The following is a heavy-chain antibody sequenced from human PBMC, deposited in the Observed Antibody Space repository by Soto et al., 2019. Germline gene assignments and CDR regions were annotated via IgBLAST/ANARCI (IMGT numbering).Heavy chain of an antibody. CDR3: ARGRGTGTTVPFDY. Sequence: SETLSLTCTVSGGSISSYYWSWIRQPAGKGLEWIGRIYTSGSTNYNPSLKSRVTMSVDTSKNQFSLKLRSVTAADTAVYYCARGRGTGTTVPFDYWGQGTLVTVSS. J-gene: IGHJ4*02. V-gene: IGHV4-4*07. D-gene: IGHD1-7*01. CDR1: GGSISSYY. CDR2: IYTSGST.